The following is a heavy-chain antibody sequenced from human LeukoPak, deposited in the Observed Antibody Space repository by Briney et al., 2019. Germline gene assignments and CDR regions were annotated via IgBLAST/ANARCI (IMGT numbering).Heavy chain of an antibody. V-gene: IGHV1-8*01. D-gene: IGHD3-22*01. CDR2: MNPKSGNT. Sequence: SVKVSCKASGYTLVSYDLNWVRQAPGQGLEWMGRMNPKSGNTGYAQKFQGRVTFTRTTSISTAYMELRSLTSDDTAVYYCTRGLYYYDSSDSDGFDIWGQGTMVTVYS. CDR1: GYTLVSYD. CDR3: TRGLYYYDSSDSDGFDI. J-gene: IGHJ3*02.